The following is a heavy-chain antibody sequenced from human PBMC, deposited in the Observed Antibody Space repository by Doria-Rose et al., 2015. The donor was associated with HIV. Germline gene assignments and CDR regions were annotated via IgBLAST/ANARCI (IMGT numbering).Heavy chain of an antibody. V-gene: IGHV4-31*03. D-gene: IGHD3-3*01. CDR2: TYYTGTS. Sequence: QVPLQESCPGLVKPSETLSLTCSVSGASVSSRGYYWNWIRQVPGKGLESLGYTYYTGTSDYSPSLKSRLNMAVDTSKNQFSLKLSFVTVADTAVYYCARMGSYRELDYWGQGALVNVSA. J-gene: IGHJ4*02. CDR3: ARMGSYRELDY. CDR1: GASVSSRGYY.